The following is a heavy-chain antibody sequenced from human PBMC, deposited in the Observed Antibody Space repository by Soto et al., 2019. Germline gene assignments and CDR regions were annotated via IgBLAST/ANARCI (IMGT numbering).Heavy chain of an antibody. Sequence: GASVKVSCKASGFTFTSSSVQWVRQARGHRLEWIGWITVGTGNTNHAQKFQERATTTKDMSTSKAYMDLSNLRSEDTAVYYGAGGDSCGYFGGWGQGTQVTVSS. V-gene: IGHV1-58*01. J-gene: IGHJ4*02. CDR3: AGGDSCGYFGG. D-gene: IGHD3-22*01. CDR1: GFTFTSSS. CDR2: ITVGTGNT.